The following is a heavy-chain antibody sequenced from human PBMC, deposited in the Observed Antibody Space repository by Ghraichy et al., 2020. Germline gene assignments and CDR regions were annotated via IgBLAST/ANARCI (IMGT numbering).Heavy chain of an antibody. CDR1: GDSISSNF. CDR2: ISYSGGA. D-gene: IGHD6-6*01. Sequence: SETLSLTCSVSGDSISSNFWSWIRQSPVQGLEWVGYISYSGGATYSPSLKSRVAISLDTSKSQFSLKLTSVTAADTAVYYCARGVAARPSPFDYWGRGTLVTVSS. CDR3: ARGVAARPSPFDY. V-gene: IGHV4-59*01. J-gene: IGHJ4*02.